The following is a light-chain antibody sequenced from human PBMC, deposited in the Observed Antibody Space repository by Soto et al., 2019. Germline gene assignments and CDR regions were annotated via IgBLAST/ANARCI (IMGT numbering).Light chain of an antibody. J-gene: IGKJ1*01. CDR1: QNISNW. CDR3: QHPRT. V-gene: IGKV1-5*01. CDR2: DAS. Sequence: DIQVTHSPSTLSASVGDRVTITCRASQNISNWLAWYQQKPGRAPKLLIHDASTLESGVPSRFSGSGSGTEFTLSISSLQPDDFATHYCQHPRTFGQGTKVDIK.